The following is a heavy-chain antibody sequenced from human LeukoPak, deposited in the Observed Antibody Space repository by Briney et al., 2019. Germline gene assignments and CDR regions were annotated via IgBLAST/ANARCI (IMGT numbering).Heavy chain of an antibody. Sequence: GGSLRLSCAASGFTFDDHGMTWVRQVPGKGLEWVAFIRYDGSNKYYSDSVKGRFTISRDNSKNTLYLQMNSLRAEDTAVYYCAKDRDSYGYYPYYFDYWGQGTLVTVSS. CDR3: AKDRDSYGYYPYYFDY. J-gene: IGHJ4*02. V-gene: IGHV3-30*02. CDR1: GFTFDDHG. D-gene: IGHD3-22*01. CDR2: IRYDGSNK.